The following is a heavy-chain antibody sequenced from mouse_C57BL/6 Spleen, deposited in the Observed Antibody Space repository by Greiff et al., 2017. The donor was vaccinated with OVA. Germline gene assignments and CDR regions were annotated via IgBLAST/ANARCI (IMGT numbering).Heavy chain of an antibody. V-gene: IGHV1-18*01. CDR2: INPNNGGT. D-gene: IGHD1-1*01. J-gene: IGHJ1*03. CDR3: ARGSITTVVASYWYFDV. Sequence: VQLQQSGPELVKPGASVKIPCKASGYTFTDYNMDWVKQSHGKSLEWIGDINPNNGGTIYTPKFKGNATLTVDKSSSTAYMELRSLTSEDTAVYYCARGSITTVVASYWYFDVWGTGTTVTVSS. CDR1: GYTFTDYN.